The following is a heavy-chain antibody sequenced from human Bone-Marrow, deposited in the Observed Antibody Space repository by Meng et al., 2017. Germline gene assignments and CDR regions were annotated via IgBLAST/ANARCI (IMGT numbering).Heavy chain of an antibody. CDR2: ICPSGGT. J-gene: IGHJ1*01. D-gene: IGHD3-10*02. V-gene: IGHV4-61*01. Sequence: VPPDELPPCVETSSEPLSLPCPVCGASCNHGWYYWSCIRQPRVRGLELIEYICPSGGTNNNPSLTSRVTISLDMSSNQFSLTMNSVTAADTSIYCFARGVFADPPGDWGRGTLVTVSS. CDR3: ARGVFADPPGD. CDR1: GASCNHGWYY.